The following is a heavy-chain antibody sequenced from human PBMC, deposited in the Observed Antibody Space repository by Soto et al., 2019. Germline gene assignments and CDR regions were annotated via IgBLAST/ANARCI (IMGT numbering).Heavy chain of an antibody. CDR1: GGSFSGYY. CDR3: ARGREYCSSTSCEVGYYFDY. Sequence: QVQLQQWGAGLLKPSETLSLTCAVYGGSFSGYYWSWIRQPPGKGLEWIGEINHSGSTNYNPSLSIRVTISVDTSKNQFSLKLSSVTAADTAVYYCARGREYCSSTSCEVGYYFDYWGQGTLVTVSS. D-gene: IGHD2-2*01. V-gene: IGHV4-34*01. CDR2: INHSGST. J-gene: IGHJ4*02.